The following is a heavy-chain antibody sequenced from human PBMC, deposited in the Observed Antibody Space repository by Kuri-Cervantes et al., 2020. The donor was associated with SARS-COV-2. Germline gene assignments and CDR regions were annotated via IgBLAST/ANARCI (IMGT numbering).Heavy chain of an antibody. J-gene: IGHJ6*02. CDR3: ARVDVGYYYYGMDV. Sequence: SCTVSGGSISSGGYYWSWIRQHPGKGLEWIGYIYYSGSTYYNPSLKSRVTISVDTSKDQFSLKLSSVTAADTAVYCCARVDVGYYYYGMDVWGQGTTVTVSS. CDR1: GGSISSGGYY. D-gene: IGHD3-10*02. CDR2: IYYSGST. V-gene: IGHV4-31*02.